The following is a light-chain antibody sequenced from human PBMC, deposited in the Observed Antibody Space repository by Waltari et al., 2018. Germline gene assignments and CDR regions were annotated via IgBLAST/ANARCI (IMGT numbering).Light chain of an antibody. Sequence: QTVVTQEPSLSVSPGWTVTLTCALRFGLVSTTSYTTCYQQTPGPPPRTHVYKGTSRSSGVPDHFSGSFLGRRAALTITGAQADDESHYLCFVDRGSGIWVSGGGTKLTGL. V-gene: IGLV8-61*01. CDR1: FGLVSTTSY. CDR2: KGT. J-gene: IGLJ3*02. CDR3: FVDRGSGIWV.